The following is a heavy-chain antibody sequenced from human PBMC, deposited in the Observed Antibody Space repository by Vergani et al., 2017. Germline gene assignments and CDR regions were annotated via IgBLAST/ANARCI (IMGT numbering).Heavy chain of an antibody. CDR3: ATDRDYDYVWGSYRYRGAFDI. CDR2: IIPILGIA. CDR1: GGTFSSYA. V-gene: IGHV1-69*04. Sequence: QVQLVQSGAEVKKPGSSVKVSCKASGGTFSSYAISWVRQAPGQGLEWMGRIIPILGIANYAQKFQGRVTITADKSTSTAYMELSSLRSEDTAVYYCATDRDYDYVWGSYRYRGAFDIWGQGTMVTVSS. J-gene: IGHJ3*02. D-gene: IGHD3-16*02.